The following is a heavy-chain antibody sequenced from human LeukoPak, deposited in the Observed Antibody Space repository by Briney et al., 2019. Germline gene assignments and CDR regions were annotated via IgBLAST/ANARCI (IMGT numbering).Heavy chain of an antibody. J-gene: IGHJ4*02. CDR2: INPNSGGT. Sequence: ASVKVSCKASGYTFTGYYMHWVRQAPGQGLEWMGWINPNSGGTNYAQKFQGRVTMTRDTSISTAYMELSRLRSDDTAVYYCAREDIAAAATFDYWDQGTLVTVSS. V-gene: IGHV1-2*02. CDR1: GYTFTGYY. D-gene: IGHD6-13*01. CDR3: AREDIAAAATFDY.